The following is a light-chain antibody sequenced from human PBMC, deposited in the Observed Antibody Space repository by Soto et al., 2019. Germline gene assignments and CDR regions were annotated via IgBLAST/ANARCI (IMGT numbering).Light chain of an antibody. CDR3: QQYNNWSYT. CDR2: GAS. V-gene: IGKV3-15*01. CDR1: QSVSSN. J-gene: IGKJ2*01. Sequence: EIVMTQSPATLSVYTGERATLSCRASQSVSSNLAWYQQKPGQAPRLLIYGASTRATGIPARFSGSGSGTELTLTISSLQSEDFAVYCCQQYNNWSYTFGPGTKRAIK.